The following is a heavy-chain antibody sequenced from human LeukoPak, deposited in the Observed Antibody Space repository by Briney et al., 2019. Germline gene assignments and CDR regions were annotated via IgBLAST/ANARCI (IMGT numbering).Heavy chain of an antibody. J-gene: IGHJ4*02. CDR1: GGTFISYA. D-gene: IGHD1-26*01. V-gene: IGHV1-69*13. CDR2: IIPIFGTA. CDR3: ARSRYSIVGATTFDY. Sequence: ASVNVSCKASGGTFISYAISWVRQAPGQGLEWMGGIIPIFGTANYAQKFQGRVTITADESTSTAYMELSSLRSEDTAVYYCARSRYSIVGATTFDYWGRGTLVTVSS.